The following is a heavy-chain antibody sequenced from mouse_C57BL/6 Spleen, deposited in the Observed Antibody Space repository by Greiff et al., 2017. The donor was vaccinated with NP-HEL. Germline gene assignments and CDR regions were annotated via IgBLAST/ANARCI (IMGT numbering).Heavy chain of an antibody. CDR2: ISSGSSTI. Sequence: EVKLVESGGGLVKPGGSLKLSCAASGFTFSDYGMHWVRQAPEKGLEWVAYISSGSSTIYYADTVKGRFTISRDNAKNTLFLQMTSLRSEDTAMYYCARGVRYYFDYWGQGTTLTVSS. J-gene: IGHJ2*01. CDR1: GFTFSDYG. CDR3: ARGVRYYFDY. V-gene: IGHV5-17*01.